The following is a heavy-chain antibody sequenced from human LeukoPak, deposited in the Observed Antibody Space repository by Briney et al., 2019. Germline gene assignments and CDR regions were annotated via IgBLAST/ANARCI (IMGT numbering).Heavy chain of an antibody. CDR3: ARGVVVAVGPAIDY. D-gene: IGHD2-15*01. CDR2: INSDGSST. Sequence: GGSLRLSCAASGFTFSSHWMHWVRQAPGKGLVWVSRINSDGSSTSYADSVKGRFTISRDNAKNTLYLQMNSLRAEDTAVYYCARGVVVAVGPAIDYWGQGTLVTVSS. V-gene: IGHV3-74*01. J-gene: IGHJ4*02. CDR1: GFTFSSHW.